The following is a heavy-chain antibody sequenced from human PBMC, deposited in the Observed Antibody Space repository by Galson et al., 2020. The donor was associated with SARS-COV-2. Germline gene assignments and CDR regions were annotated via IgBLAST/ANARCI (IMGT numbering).Heavy chain of an antibody. J-gene: IGHJ1*01. V-gene: IGHV4-31*03. CDR1: GGSISSDFFY. D-gene: IGHD3-16*01. CDR3: ARGSNSAYKAEFFQH. Sequence: ASETLSLTCTVSGGSISSDFFYWSWIRQLPGKGLEWIGYIYYTGSTFYNPSLKSRVIISIDTSKNQFSLRLSSVTAADSAVYYCARGSNSAYKAEFFQHWGQGTMITVSS. CDR2: IYYTGST.